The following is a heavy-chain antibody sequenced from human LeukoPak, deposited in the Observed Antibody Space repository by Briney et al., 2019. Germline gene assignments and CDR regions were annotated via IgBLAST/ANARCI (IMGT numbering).Heavy chain of an antibody. D-gene: IGHD3-16*01. CDR3: APTAEAYTSWWKV. CDR2: INPDSGFT. V-gene: IGHV1-2*02. J-gene: IGHJ4*02. Sequence: ASVKVSCKASGYKFTEDYMHWVRQAPGQGLEFMGWINPDSGFTNYTGRVTMTRDTSISTAYLEVRSLTSDDTAVYYCAPTAEAYTSWWKVWGQGTLVTVSS. CDR1: GYKFTEDY.